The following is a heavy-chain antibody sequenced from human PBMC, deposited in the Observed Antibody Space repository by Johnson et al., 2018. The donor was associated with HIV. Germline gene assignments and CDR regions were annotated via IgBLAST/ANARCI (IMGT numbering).Heavy chain of an antibody. D-gene: IGHD6-13*01. J-gene: IGHJ3*02. V-gene: IGHV3-20*04. CDR2: INWNGGST. CDR1: GFTFGSNW. Sequence: VQLVESGGGLVQPGGSLRLSCATSGFTFGSNWMSWVRQAPGKGLEWVSGINWNGGSTGYADSVKGRFTISRDISKNTLYLQMDSLRPDDTALYYCARGRKDIEAADGLDNDAFDMWGQGTLVTVSS. CDR3: ARGRKDIEAADGLDNDAFDM.